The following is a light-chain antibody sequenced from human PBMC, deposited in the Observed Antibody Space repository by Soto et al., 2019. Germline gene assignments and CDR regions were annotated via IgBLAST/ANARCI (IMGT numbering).Light chain of an antibody. CDR2: DVS. CDR1: SSYVGGYNF. J-gene: IGLJ1*01. Sequence: QSALTQPASVSGSPGQSVTISCAGTSSYVGGYNFVSWYQQHPGKAPQLMIYDVSSRPSGVSNRFSGSKSGNTASLTISGLQAEDEADYYCSSYTSSYTYVFGTGTKVT. V-gene: IGLV2-14*03. CDR3: SSYTSSYTYV.